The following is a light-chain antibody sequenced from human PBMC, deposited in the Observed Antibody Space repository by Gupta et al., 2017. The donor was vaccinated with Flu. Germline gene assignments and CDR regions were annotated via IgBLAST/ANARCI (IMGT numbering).Light chain of an antibody. V-gene: IGLV1-40*01. CDR2: DNV. J-gene: IGLJ3*02. Sequence: QSVLTQPPSVSGVPGQRVTISCPGTSSNIGAGYNVHWYHQVPGTAPKLLIYDNVNRPSGVPGRFSGSKSGTSASLAITGLQADDEADYYCQSYDRSLSGSVFGGGTKLIVL. CDR1: SSNIGAGYN. CDR3: QSYDRSLSGSV.